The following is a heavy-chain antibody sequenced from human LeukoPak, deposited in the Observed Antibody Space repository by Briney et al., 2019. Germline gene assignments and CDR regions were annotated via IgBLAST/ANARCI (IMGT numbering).Heavy chain of an antibody. CDR3: ARGPSSSSWYFDY. Sequence: PSETLSLTCTVSGGSISSSSYYWSWIRQPAGQGLEWIGRIYTSGCTNYNPSLKRRVTISVDTSKNQFSLRLSSVTASDTAVYYCARGPSSSSWYFDYWGQGTLVTVSS. J-gene: IGHJ4*02. D-gene: IGHD2-2*01. CDR2: IYTSGCT. V-gene: IGHV4-61*02. CDR1: GGSISSSSYY.